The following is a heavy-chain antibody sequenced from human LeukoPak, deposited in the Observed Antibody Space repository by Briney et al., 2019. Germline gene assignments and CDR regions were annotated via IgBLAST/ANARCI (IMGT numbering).Heavy chain of an antibody. J-gene: IGHJ4*02. CDR3: AREHTGYFDY. CDR2: IYYSGST. CDR1: GGSISSYY. V-gene: IGHV4-59*01. Sequence: SETLSLTCTVSGGSISSYYWSWIRQPPGKGLEWIGYIYYSGSTNYNPSLKSRVTISVDTSKNQFSLKLSSVTAADTAVYYCAREHTGYFDYWGQGTLVTVSS. D-gene: IGHD4-17*01.